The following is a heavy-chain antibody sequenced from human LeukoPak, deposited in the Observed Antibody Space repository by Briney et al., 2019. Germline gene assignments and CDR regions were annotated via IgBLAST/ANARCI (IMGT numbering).Heavy chain of an antibody. CDR2: ISAYNGNT. D-gene: IGHD5-18*01. CDR3: ARDDGYSYGGDFDY. CDR1: GYAFTSYG. Sequence: ASVKVSCKASGYAFTSYGISWVRQAPGQGLEWMGWISAYNGNTNYAQKLQGRVTMTTDTSTSTAYLELRSLRSDDTAVYYCARDDGYSYGGDFDYWGQGTPVTVSS. J-gene: IGHJ4*02. V-gene: IGHV1-18*01.